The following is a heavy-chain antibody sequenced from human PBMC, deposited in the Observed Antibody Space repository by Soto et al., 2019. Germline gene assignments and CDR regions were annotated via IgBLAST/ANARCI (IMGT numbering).Heavy chain of an antibody. Sequence: GGSLRLSCAASQFTFINYMSWVRQAPGKGLEWVSVIYSGGSTYYADSVKGRFTISRDNSKNTLYLQMNSLRAEDTAVYYCARDWRVGMARAYYYYGMDVWGQGTTVTVSS. D-gene: IGHD1-26*01. CDR2: IYSGGST. V-gene: IGHV3-53*01. J-gene: IGHJ6*02. CDR1: QFTFINY. CDR3: ARDWRVGMARAYYYYGMDV.